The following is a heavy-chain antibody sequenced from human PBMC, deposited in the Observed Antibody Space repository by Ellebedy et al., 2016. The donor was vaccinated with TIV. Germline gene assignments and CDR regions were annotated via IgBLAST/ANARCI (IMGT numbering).Heavy chain of an antibody. D-gene: IGHD5-18*01. CDR2: ISPILGIE. V-gene: IGHV1-69*10. J-gene: IGHJ4*02. CDR3: AKIGLTAIVTGIDY. Sequence: ASVKVSCKASGYTFTSYAMNWVRQAPGQGLEWLGGISPILGIENYAQQFQGRVTITADKSTSTVNMELSSLRSEDTAIYYCAKIGLTAIVTGIDYWGQGTLVTVSS. CDR1: GYTFTSYA.